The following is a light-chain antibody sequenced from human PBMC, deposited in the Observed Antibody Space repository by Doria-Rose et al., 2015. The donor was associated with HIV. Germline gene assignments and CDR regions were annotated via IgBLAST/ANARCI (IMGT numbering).Light chain of an antibody. CDR3: HQYGTSWT. CDR2: DGS. V-gene: IGKV3-20*01. Sequence: EIVMTQSPGTLSLSPGERATLSCRASQSFSCTYLAWYQRKPGQAPSLLVYDGSTRATGIPDRFSASGSGTDFTLTINRLEPEDFALYYCHQYGTSWTFGQGTKVEI. J-gene: IGKJ1*01. CDR1: QSFSCTY.